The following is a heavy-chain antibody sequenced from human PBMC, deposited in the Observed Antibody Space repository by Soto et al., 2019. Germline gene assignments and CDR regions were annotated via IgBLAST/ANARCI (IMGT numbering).Heavy chain of an antibody. D-gene: IGHD2-8*01. CDR2: IIPILGIA. CDR1: GGTFSIYT. CDR3: ARAETCTNGVCYPNWFEP. V-gene: IGHV1-69*02. Sequence: ASVKVSCKASGGTFSIYTISWVRQAPGQGLEWMGRIIPILGIANYAQKFQGRVTITADKSTSTAYMELSSLRSEDTAVYYCARAETCTNGVCYPNWFEPWGQGTLVTVSS. J-gene: IGHJ5*02.